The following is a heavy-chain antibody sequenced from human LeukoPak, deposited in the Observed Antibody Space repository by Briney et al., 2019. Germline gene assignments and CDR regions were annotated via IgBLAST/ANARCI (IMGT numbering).Heavy chain of an antibody. CDR1: GYTFTSYY. J-gene: IGHJ4*02. Sequence: ASMKVSCKAPGYTFTSYYIHWVRQAPGQGLEWMGIINPSGGSTTYAQKFQGRVTITRDTPTSTVYMVLSSLRSEDTAVYYCARDRYSISSLYDFWGQGTLVTVSS. CDR2: INPSGGST. D-gene: IGHD6-6*01. CDR3: ARDRYSISSLYDF. V-gene: IGHV1-46*01.